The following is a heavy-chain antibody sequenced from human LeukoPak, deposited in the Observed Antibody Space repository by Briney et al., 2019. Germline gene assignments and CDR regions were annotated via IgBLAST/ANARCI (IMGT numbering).Heavy chain of an antibody. D-gene: IGHD1-14*01. CDR1: GGSLSSYY. CDR3: ARGPGPFYYYYGMDV. Sequence: SETLSLTCTVSGGSLSSYYWSWIRQPPGKGLEWIGYIYYSGTTNYNPSLKSRVTISVDTSKNQFSLKLSSVTAADTAVYYCARGPGPFYYYYGMDVWGQGTTVTVSS. CDR2: IYYSGTT. J-gene: IGHJ6*02. V-gene: IGHV4-59*12.